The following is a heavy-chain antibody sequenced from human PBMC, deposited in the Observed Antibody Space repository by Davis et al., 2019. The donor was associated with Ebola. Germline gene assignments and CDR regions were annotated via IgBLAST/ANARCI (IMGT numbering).Heavy chain of an antibody. V-gene: IGHV4-31*03. CDR3: ARKPARWENWFDP. CDR1: GGSISSGCYY. CDR2: IYYSGST. D-gene: IGHD2-2*01. J-gene: IGHJ5*02. Sequence: SETLSLTCTVSGGSISSGCYYWSWNRQHPGKGLEWIGYIYYSGSTYYNPSLKSRVTISVYTSKNQFSLKLSPVAAADTAVYYCARKPARWENWFDPWGQGTLVTVSS.